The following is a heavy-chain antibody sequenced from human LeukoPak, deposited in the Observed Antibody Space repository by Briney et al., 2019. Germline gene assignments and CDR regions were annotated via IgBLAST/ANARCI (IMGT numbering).Heavy chain of an antibody. CDR2: INHDGTT. J-gene: IGHJ3*01. D-gene: IGHD3-9*01. CDR3: AGIWLGNNAFDY. Sequence: SETLSLTCAAYGGSFSGYYWSWIRQPPEKGLEWIGEINHDGTTTNNPSPKSRDTITVDTSKRQFSLRLGSMTAADAAVYYCAGIWLGNNAFDYWGQGTVVTVSS. CDR1: GGSFSGYY. V-gene: IGHV4-34*04.